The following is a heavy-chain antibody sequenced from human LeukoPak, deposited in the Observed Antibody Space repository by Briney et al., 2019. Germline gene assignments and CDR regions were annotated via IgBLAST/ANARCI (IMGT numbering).Heavy chain of an antibody. CDR2: IYYSGST. V-gene: IGHV4-59*12. Sequence: SETLSLTCTVSGGSISSYYWSWIRQPPGKGLEWIGYIYYSGSTNYNPSLKSRVTISVDTSKNQFSLKLSSVTAADTAVYYCARDDIVATIPYYYYGMDVWGQGTTVTVSS. CDR3: ARDDIVATIPYYYYGMDV. D-gene: IGHD5-12*01. J-gene: IGHJ6*02. CDR1: GGSISSYY.